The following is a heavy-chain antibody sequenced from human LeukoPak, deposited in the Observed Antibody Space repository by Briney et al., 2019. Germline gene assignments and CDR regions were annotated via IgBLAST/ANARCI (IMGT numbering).Heavy chain of an antibody. D-gene: IGHD1-26*01. CDR1: GGSFSGYY. CDR3: ARGLGRQSVYYYYYMDV. CDR2: INHSGST. Sequence: SETLSLTCAVYGGSFSGYYWSWIRQPPGKGLEWIGEINHSGSTNYNPSLKSRVTISVDTSKNQFSLKLSSVTAADTAVYYCARGLGRQSVYYYYYMDVWGKGTTVTVSS. V-gene: IGHV4-34*01. J-gene: IGHJ6*03.